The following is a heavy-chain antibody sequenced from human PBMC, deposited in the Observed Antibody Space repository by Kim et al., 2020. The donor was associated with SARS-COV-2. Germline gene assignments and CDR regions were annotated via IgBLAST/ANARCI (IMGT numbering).Heavy chain of an antibody. Sequence: SETLSLTCAVYGGSFSGYYWSWIRQPPGKGLEWIGEINHSGSTNYNPSLKSRVTISVDTSKNQFSLKLSSVTAADTAVYYCARGRHGSGSYYNKASYYYYGMDVWGQGSTVTVSS. D-gene: IGHD3-10*01. CDR1: GGSFSGYY. CDR2: INHSGST. V-gene: IGHV4-34*01. CDR3: ARGRHGSGSYYNKASYYYYGMDV. J-gene: IGHJ6*02.